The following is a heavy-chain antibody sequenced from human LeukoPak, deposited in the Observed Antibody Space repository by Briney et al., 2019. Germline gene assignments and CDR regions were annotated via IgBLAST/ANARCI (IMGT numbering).Heavy chain of an antibody. CDR3: ARHSHSTPSENFDY. V-gene: IGHV4-59*08. CDR2: IHYTGST. Sequence: PSETLSLTCTVSGGSISSYYWSWLRQPPGKGLEWIGYIHYTGSTNYNPSLKSRVTIPLYTSENQFSLRLSSVTAADTAVYYCARHSHSTPSENFDYWGQGTLVTVSS. J-gene: IGHJ4*02. D-gene: IGHD6-6*01. CDR1: GGSISSYY.